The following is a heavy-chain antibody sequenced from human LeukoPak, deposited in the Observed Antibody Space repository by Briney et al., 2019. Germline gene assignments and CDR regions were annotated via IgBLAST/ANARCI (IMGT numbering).Heavy chain of an antibody. V-gene: IGHV3-23*01. J-gene: IGHJ4*02. CDR3: AKGGDFWSGYLDY. D-gene: IGHD3-3*01. CDR2: ISGSGSHK. Sequence: GGSLRLSCTASGFTFSIYAMSRVRQAPGKGLEWVSPISGSGSHKYYADSVKGRFTVSRDNSKNTLYLQMNSLRAEDTAVYYCAKGGDFWSGYLDYWGQGTLVTVSS. CDR1: GFTFSIYA.